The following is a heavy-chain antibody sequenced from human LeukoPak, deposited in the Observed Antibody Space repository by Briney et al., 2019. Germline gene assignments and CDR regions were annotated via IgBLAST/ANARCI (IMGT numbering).Heavy chain of an antibody. Sequence: GGSLRLSCAASGLTFSRYYMHWVRQAPGKGLEWVSYISSSGSTTHFADSVKGRFTISRDNAKNSLYLQMNSLRAEDTAVYYCATYSSGWLGVDYWGQGTLVTVSS. CDR2: ISSSGSTT. CDR1: GLTFSRYY. J-gene: IGHJ4*02. CDR3: ATYSSGWLGVDY. V-gene: IGHV3-48*03. D-gene: IGHD6-19*01.